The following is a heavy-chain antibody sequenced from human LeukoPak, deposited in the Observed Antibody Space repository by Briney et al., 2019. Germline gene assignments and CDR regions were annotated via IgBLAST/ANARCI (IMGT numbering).Heavy chain of an antibody. CDR3: ARELGVASDLVNFLDY. CDR2: MNPNSGNT. V-gene: IGHV1-8*01. Sequence: ASVKVSCKASGYTFTSYDINWVRQATGQGLEWMGWMNPNSGNTGYAQKFQGRVTMTRNTSISTAYMELSSLRSEDTAVYYCARELGVASDLVNFLDYWGQGTLVTVSS. J-gene: IGHJ4*02. D-gene: IGHD5-18*01. CDR1: GYTFTSYD.